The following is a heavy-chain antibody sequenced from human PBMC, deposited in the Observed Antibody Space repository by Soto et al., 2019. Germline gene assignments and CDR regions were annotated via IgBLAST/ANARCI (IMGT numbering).Heavy chain of an antibody. CDR2: FDPEDGET. CDR1: GYTLTELS. Sequence: ASVKVSCKVSGYTLTELSMHWVRQAPGKGLEWMGGFDPEDGETIYAQKFQGRVTMTEDTSTDTAYMELSSLRSEDTAVCYCATDKVATIAFDYWGQGTLVTVSS. CDR3: ATDKVATIAFDY. V-gene: IGHV1-24*01. D-gene: IGHD5-12*01. J-gene: IGHJ4*02.